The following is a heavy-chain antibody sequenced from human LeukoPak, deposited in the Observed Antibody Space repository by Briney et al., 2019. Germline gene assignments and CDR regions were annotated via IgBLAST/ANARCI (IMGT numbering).Heavy chain of an antibody. V-gene: IGHV4-59*08. D-gene: IGHD1-26*01. CDR1: GGSIRSYY. Sequence: PSETLSLTCTVSGGSIRSYYWSWIRQPPGKGLEFIGYIYYTGSTNYNPSLKSRVTISVDTSNYQFSLSLSSVTAADTAVYYCARRAPTSAFDIWGQGTVVTVSS. CDR3: ARRAPTSAFDI. CDR2: IYYTGST. J-gene: IGHJ3*02.